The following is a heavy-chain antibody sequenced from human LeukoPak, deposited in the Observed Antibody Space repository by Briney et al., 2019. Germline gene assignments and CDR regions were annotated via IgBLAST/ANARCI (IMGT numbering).Heavy chain of an antibody. Sequence: ASVKVSCKASDYSFTTFGVTWVRQAPGQGLEWVGWINVKNGDTKYAEKLQGRVTMTTDTSTSTAYMELRSLISDDTAVYYCARDRAGSTWELHPGPILDWGQGTLVTVSS. D-gene: IGHD1-26*01. V-gene: IGHV1-18*01. J-gene: IGHJ4*02. CDR2: INVKNGDT. CDR3: ARDRAGSTWELHPGPILD. CDR1: DYSFTTFG.